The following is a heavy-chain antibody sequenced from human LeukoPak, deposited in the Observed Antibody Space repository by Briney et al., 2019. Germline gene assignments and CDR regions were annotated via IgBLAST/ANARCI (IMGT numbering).Heavy chain of an antibody. D-gene: IGHD5-12*01. CDR2: IYTSGST. V-gene: IGHV4-4*07. CDR3: ARAEPRGYDCCVYDY. CDR1: GDSLISYN. J-gene: IGHJ4*02. Sequence: PPETLSLTCTVSGDSLISYNSSWVRQPPGEGLEWIGRIYTSGSTNYNPSPKSRLTMSVDTSKNQFSMKLSCMTAAYTAVYYCARAEPRGYDCCVYDYWGQGTLVTVSS.